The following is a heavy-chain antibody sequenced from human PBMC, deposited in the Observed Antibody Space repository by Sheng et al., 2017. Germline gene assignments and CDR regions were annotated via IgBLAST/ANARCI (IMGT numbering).Heavy chain of an antibody. V-gene: IGHV3-23*01. CDR1: GFTFRSYA. D-gene: IGHD3-3*01. CDR2: ISGSGGST. CDR3: AKDHTPTIFGVVIPSFYFDY. J-gene: IGHJ4*02. Sequence: EVQLLESGGGLVQPGGSLRLSCAASGFTFRSYAMSWVRQAPGKGLEWVSAISGSGGSTYYADSVKGRFTISRDNSKNTLYLQMNSLRAEDTAVYYCAKDHTPTIFGVVIPSFYFDYWGQGTLVTVSS.